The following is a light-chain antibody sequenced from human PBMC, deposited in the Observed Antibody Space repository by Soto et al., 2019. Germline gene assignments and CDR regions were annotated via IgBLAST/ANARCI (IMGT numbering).Light chain of an antibody. V-gene: IGKV3-15*01. CDR2: GAS. CDR1: QSVSIH. CDR3: QQYNDWPPKT. Sequence: ETVMTQSPGTLSVSLGERATLSCRASQSVSIHLAWYQQKPGQAPRLLIYGASTRATGIPARFSGSGSGTEFILTISSLQSEDFAVYYCQQYNDWPPKTFGQGTKVDIK. J-gene: IGKJ1*01.